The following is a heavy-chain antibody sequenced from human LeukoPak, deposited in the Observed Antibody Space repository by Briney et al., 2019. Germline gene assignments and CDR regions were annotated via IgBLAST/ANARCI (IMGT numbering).Heavy chain of an antibody. CDR2: IIPIFGTV. CDR1: GGTFGSYA. D-gene: IGHD1-20*01. V-gene: IGHV1-69*13. Sequence: WASVKVSCKASGGTFGSYAISWVRQAPGQGLEWMGGIIPIFGTVNYAQKFQGRVTITADESTSTAYMELSSLRSEDTAVYYCARHSIITGMEYGFDIWGQGTMVTVSS. CDR3: ARHSIITGMEYGFDI. J-gene: IGHJ3*02.